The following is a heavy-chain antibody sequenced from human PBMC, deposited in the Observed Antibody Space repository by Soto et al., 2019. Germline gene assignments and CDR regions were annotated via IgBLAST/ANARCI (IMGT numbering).Heavy chain of an antibody. J-gene: IGHJ6*02. D-gene: IGHD1-26*01. Sequence: RGGSLRVSCAAPGFTFSSYVMHWGRQAPGKGLEWVAGIWYDGSNKYYADSVKGRFTISRDNSKNTLYLQMNSLRGEDTAVYYCAKDQGDYGMDVWGQGTTVTVSS. V-gene: IGHV3-33*06. CDR2: IWYDGSNK. CDR1: GFTFSSYV. CDR3: AKDQGDYGMDV.